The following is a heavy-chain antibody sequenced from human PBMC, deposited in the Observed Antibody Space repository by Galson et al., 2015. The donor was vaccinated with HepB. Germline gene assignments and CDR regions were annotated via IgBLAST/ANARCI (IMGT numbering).Heavy chain of an antibody. CDR3: ARQSESYTYYYGMDV. CDR2: IIPIFGTA. J-gene: IGHJ6*02. Sequence: SVKVSCKASGGTFSSYAISWVRQAPGQGLEWMGGIIPIFGTANYAQKFQGRVTITADESTSTAYMELSSLRSEDTAVYYCARQSESYTYYYGMDVWGQGTLVTVSS. D-gene: IGHD1-26*01. V-gene: IGHV1-69*13. CDR1: GGTFSSYA.